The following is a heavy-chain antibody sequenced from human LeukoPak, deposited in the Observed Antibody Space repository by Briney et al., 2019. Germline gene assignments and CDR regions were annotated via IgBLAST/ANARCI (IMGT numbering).Heavy chain of an antibody. CDR2: IWFDGSYK. Sequence: GGSLRLSCAASGFIFSSYGMYWVRQAPGKGLGWVAVIWFDGSYKYYADSVKGRFTISRDNSKNTLYLQMNSLRAEDTAVYYCARDPSGRYYLDYWGQGTLVTVSS. CDR1: GFIFSSYG. D-gene: IGHD3-10*01. J-gene: IGHJ4*02. V-gene: IGHV3-33*07. CDR3: ARDPSGRYYLDY.